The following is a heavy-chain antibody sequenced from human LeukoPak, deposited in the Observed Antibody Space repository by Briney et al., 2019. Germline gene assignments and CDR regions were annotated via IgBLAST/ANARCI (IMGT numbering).Heavy chain of an antibody. Sequence: GASVKVSCKASGGTFSSYAIIWVRQAPGQGLEWMGRIIPILGIANYAQKFQGRVTITADKSTSTAYMELSSLRSEDTAVYYCAREFHGSGSYYFWFDPWGQGTLVTVSS. V-gene: IGHV1-69*04. CDR3: AREFHGSGSYYFWFDP. CDR1: GGTFSSYA. J-gene: IGHJ5*02. D-gene: IGHD3-10*01. CDR2: IIPILGIA.